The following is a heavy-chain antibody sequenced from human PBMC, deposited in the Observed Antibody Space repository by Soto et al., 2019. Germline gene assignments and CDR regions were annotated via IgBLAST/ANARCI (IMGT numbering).Heavy chain of an antibody. Sequence: PGGSLRLSCAASGFTFSSYGMHWVRQAPGKGLEWVALISYDGSQKYYADSVKGRFTISRDNSKNTLYLQMNSLRAEDTAVYYCAKDLVGGVRYYYGMDVWGQGTTVTVSS. J-gene: IGHJ6*02. CDR2: ISYDGSQK. CDR1: GFTFSSYG. D-gene: IGHD1-26*01. V-gene: IGHV3-30*18. CDR3: AKDLVGGVRYYYGMDV.